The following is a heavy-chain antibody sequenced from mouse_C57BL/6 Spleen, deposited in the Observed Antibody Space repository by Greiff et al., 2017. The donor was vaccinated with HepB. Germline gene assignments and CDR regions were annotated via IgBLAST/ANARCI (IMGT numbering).Heavy chain of an antibody. Sequence: VMLVESGGGLVKPGGSLKLSCAASGFTFSSYAMSWVRQTPEKRLEWVATISDGGSYTYYPDNVKGRFTISRDNAKNNLYLQMSHLKSEDTAMYYCARGGYDYDAWFAYWGQGTLVTVSA. J-gene: IGHJ3*01. D-gene: IGHD2-4*01. V-gene: IGHV5-4*03. CDR3: ARGGYDYDAWFAY. CDR1: GFTFSSYA. CDR2: ISDGGSYT.